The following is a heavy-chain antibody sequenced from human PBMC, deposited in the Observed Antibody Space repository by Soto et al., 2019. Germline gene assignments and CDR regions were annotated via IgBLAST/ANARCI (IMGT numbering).Heavy chain of an antibody. J-gene: IGHJ6*02. CDR3: AKMVRGAGGYYYYYYGMDV. D-gene: IGHD3-10*01. Sequence: ASVKVSCKASGYTFTGYYMHWVRQAPGQGLEWMGWINPNSGGTGYAQKFQGRVTMTRNTSISTAYMELSSLRSEDTAVYYCAKMVRGAGGYYYYYYGMDVWGQGTTVTVSS. CDR1: GYTFTGYY. V-gene: IGHV1-2*02. CDR2: INPNSGGT.